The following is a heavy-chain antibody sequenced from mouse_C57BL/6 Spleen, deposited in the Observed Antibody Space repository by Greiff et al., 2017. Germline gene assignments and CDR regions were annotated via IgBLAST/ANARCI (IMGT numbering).Heavy chain of an antibody. V-gene: IGHV1-64*01. D-gene: IGHD4-1*01. CDR1: GYTFTSYW. CDR2: IHPNSGST. Sequence: LQQPGASVKLSCKASGYTFTSYWMHWVKQRPGQGLEWIGMIHPNSGSTNYNEKFKSKATLTVDKSSSTAYMQLSSLTSEDSAVYYCARGELGHPWCAYWGQGTLVTVSA. CDR3: ARGELGHPWCAY. J-gene: IGHJ3*01.